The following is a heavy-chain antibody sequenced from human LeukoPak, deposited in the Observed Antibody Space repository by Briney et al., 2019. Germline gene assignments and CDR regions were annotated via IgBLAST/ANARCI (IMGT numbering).Heavy chain of an antibody. CDR3: ARDRHDSSGNYYYYYMDV. Sequence: SETLSLTCSISDDSINNDRYFWAWIRQPPGKGLEWIASINYSGRTYYNPSLNSRLIISVDTAKRQFSLKLTSVTAADTALYYCARDRHDSSGNYYYYYMDVWGKGTTVTISS. J-gene: IGHJ6*03. CDR2: INYSGRT. V-gene: IGHV4-39*07. CDR1: DDSINNDRYF. D-gene: IGHD3-22*01.